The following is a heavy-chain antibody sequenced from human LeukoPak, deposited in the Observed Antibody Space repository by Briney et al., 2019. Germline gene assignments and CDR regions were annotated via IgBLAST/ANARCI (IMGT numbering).Heavy chain of an antibody. Sequence: ASVKVSCKASGYTFTSYGISWVRQAPGQGLEWMGWISAYNGNTNYAQILQGRVTMTTDTSTSTAYMELRSLRSDDTAVYYCARDSRDYYDSSGYGARAFDIWGQGTMVTVSS. CDR3: ARDSRDYYDSSGYGARAFDI. CDR2: ISAYNGNT. D-gene: IGHD3-22*01. J-gene: IGHJ3*02. CDR1: GYTFTSYG. V-gene: IGHV1-18*01.